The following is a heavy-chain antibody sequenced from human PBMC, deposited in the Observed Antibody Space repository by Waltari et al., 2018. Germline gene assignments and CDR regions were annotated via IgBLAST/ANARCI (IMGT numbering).Heavy chain of an antibody. D-gene: IGHD3-22*01. CDR1: GYTFTSYA. CDR3: ARDYYDSSGFVGGTFDY. Sequence: QVQLVQSGAEVKKPGASVKVSCKASGYTFTSYAMHWVRQAHGQRLEWMGWINAGNGNTKYSQKFQGRVTITRDTSASTAYMELSSLRSEDTAVYYCARDYYDSSGFVGGTFDYWGQGTLVTVSS. V-gene: IGHV1-3*01. J-gene: IGHJ4*02. CDR2: INAGNGNT.